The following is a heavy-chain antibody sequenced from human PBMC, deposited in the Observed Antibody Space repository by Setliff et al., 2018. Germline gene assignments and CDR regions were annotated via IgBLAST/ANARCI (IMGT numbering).Heavy chain of an antibody. J-gene: IGHJ4*02. CDR3: ARLGVVTDVFGTFDY. V-gene: IGHV3-7*01. CDR1: GFTFNTYW. CDR2: INHDGSKT. Sequence: GGSLRLSCAVSGFTFNTYWMTWVRQAPGKGLEWVASINHDGSKTYILDSVKGRFTISRDNTKNSLYLQMNSLRAEDTAVYYCARLGVVTDVFGTFDYWGQGTLVTVSS. D-gene: IGHD3-10*02.